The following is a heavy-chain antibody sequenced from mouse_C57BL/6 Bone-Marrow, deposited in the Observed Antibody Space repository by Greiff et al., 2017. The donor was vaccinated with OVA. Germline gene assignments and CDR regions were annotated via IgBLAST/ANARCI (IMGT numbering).Heavy chain of an antibody. CDR3: ARLGSSWYFDV. Sequence: EVKVEESGGGLVKPGGSLKLSCAASGFTFSDYGMHWVRQAPEKGLEWVAYISSGSSTIYYADTVKGRFTISRDNAKNTLFLQMTSLRSEDTAMYYCARLGSSWYFDVWGTGTTVTVSS. D-gene: IGHD1-1*01. CDR2: ISSGSSTI. V-gene: IGHV5-17*01. J-gene: IGHJ1*03. CDR1: GFTFSDYG.